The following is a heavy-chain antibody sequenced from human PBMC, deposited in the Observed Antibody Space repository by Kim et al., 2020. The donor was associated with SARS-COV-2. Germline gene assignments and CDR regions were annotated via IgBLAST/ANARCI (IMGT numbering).Heavy chain of an antibody. J-gene: IGHJ4*02. CDR2: MNPNSGNT. V-gene: IGHV1-8*01. CDR3: PRRIAAAGTPIGY. Sequence: ASVKVSCKASGYTFTCYDINWVRQATGQGLEWMGWMNPNSGNTGYAQQFQGRATMTRNTSTSTAYLELSSMTSEDTAVSYCPRRIAAAGTPIGYWGVGTLLTVSS. D-gene: IGHD6-13*01. CDR1: GYTFTCYD.